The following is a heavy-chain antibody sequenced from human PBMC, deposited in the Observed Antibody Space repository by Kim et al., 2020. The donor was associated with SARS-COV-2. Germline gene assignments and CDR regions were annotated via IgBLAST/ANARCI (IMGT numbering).Heavy chain of an antibody. V-gene: IGHV3-30-3*01. CDR1: GFTFSSYA. D-gene: IGHD3-10*01. Sequence: GGSLRLSCAASGFTFSSYAMHWVRQAPGKGLEWVAVISYDGSNKYYADSVKGRFTISRDNSKNTLYLQMKSLRAEDTAVYYCARDGSGSYFSGFDPWGQGTLVTVSS. CDR3: ARDGSGSYFSGFDP. CDR2: ISYDGSNK. J-gene: IGHJ5*02.